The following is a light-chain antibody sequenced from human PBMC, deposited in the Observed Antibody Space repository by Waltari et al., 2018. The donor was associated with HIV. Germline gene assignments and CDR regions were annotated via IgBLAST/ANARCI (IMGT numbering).Light chain of an antibody. V-gene: IGLV2-14*01. CDR1: TRDITGYNY. Sequence: QSALTQPASVSGSPGPSLTFSCPGTTRDITGYNYVSWFQQHPGNAPKLLIYEVSNRPSGVSNRFSGSRSGNTASLTISGLQPEDEADYYCSSYSSTRRLVFGSGTQVTVL. CDR3: SSYSSTRRLV. CDR2: EVS. J-gene: IGLJ1*01.